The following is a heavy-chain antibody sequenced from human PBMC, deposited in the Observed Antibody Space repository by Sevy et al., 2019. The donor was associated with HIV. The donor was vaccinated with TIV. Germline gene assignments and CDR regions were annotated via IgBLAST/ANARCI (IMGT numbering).Heavy chain of an antibody. Sequence: GGCLRLSCAASGFTFGNYAMNCVRQAPGKGLEWVSSISGSTIDTSYADSVKGRFTISRDNSQITLYLEMNSLRAADSAVYYCAKDRNNSLSWYYLDHWGQGTEVTVSS. CDR3: AKDRNNSLSWYYLDH. D-gene: IGHD6-13*01. CDR2: ISGSTIDT. V-gene: IGHV3-23*01. CDR1: GFTFGNYA. J-gene: IGHJ4*02.